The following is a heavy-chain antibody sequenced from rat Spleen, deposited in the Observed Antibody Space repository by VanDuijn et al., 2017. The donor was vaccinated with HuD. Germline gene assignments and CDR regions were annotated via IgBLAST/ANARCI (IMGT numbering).Heavy chain of an antibody. D-gene: IGHD1-4*01. CDR3: AAAGTRVSRFAY. CDR2: ISPSGVGT. CDR1: GFTFSNYG. J-gene: IGHJ3*01. Sequence: EVQLVESGGGLVQPGRSLKLSCAASGFTFSNYGMHWVRQAPTRGLEWVASISPSGVGTYYRDSVKGRFTLSRENSKSTLYLQMDSLRSEDTATYYCAAAGTRVSRFAYWGQGTLVTVSS. V-gene: IGHV5-19*01.